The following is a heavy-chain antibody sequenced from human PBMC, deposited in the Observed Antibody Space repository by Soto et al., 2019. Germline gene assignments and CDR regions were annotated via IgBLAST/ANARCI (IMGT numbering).Heavy chain of an antibody. V-gene: IGHV1-69*02. Sequence: QVQLVQSGTEVKKPGSSVKVSCKASGGTFSSYTISWVRQAPGQGLEWMGRIIPILGIANYAQKFQGRVTITADKSTSTAYMELSSLSSEDTAVYYCARGGSGWSFDYWGQGTLVTVSS. CDR2: IIPILGIA. CDR1: GGTFSSYT. D-gene: IGHD6-19*01. J-gene: IGHJ4*02. CDR3: ARGGSGWSFDY.